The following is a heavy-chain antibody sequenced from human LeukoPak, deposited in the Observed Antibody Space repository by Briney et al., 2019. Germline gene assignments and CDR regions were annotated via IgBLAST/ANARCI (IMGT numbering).Heavy chain of an antibody. CDR1: GYTFTSNY. CDR2: IYPRDGST. V-gene: IGHV1-46*01. CDR3: ARSKALRLDDIYY. Sequence: GASVKVSCKASGYTFTSNYIHWVRQAPGQGLEWMGMIYPRDGSTSYAQKFQGRVTVTRDTSTSTVHMELSSLRSEDTAVYYCARSKALRLDDIYYWGQGTLVTVSS. J-gene: IGHJ4*02. D-gene: IGHD3-9*01.